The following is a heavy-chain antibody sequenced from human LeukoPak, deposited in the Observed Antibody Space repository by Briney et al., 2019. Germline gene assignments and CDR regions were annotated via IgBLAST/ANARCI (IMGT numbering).Heavy chain of an antibody. CDR3: ARDSNWFDP. Sequence: SETLSLTCAVYGGSFSGYYWSWIRQPPGKGLEWIGEINHSGSTNYNPSLKSRVTISVDTSKNQFSLKLSSVTAADTAVYYCARDSNWFDPWGQGTLVTVSS. CDR1: GGSFSGYY. J-gene: IGHJ5*02. CDR2: INHSGST. V-gene: IGHV4-34*01.